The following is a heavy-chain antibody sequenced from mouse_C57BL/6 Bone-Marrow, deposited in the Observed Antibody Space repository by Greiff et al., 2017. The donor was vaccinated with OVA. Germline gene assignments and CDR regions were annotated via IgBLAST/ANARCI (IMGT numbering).Heavy chain of an antibody. J-gene: IGHJ1*03. Sequence: QVQLQQSGAELVRPGASVTLSCKASGYTFTDYEMHWVKQTPVHGLEWIGAIDPETGGTAYNQKFKGKAILTADKSSSTAYMELRSLTSEDSAVYYCTSLSTVVALDWYFDVWGTGTTVTVSS. V-gene: IGHV1-15*01. CDR3: TSLSTVVALDWYFDV. D-gene: IGHD1-1*01. CDR2: IDPETGGT. CDR1: GYTFTDYE.